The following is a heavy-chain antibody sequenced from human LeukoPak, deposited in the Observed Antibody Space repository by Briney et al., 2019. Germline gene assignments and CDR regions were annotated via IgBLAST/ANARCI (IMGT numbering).Heavy chain of an antibody. V-gene: IGHV1-24*01. J-gene: IGHJ4*02. CDR1: GYTLTELS. D-gene: IGHD6-13*01. Sequence: ASVKVSCKVSGYTLTELSMHWVRQAPGKGLEWMGGFDPEDGETIYAQKFQGRVTMTEDTSTDTACMELSSLRSEDTAVYYCATIIAAAGTFDYWGQGTLVTVSS. CDR2: FDPEDGET. CDR3: ATIIAAAGTFDY.